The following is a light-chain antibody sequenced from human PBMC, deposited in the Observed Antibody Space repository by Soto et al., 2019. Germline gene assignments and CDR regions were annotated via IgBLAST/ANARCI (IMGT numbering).Light chain of an antibody. Sequence: IVLTQSPATLSASVGDRVTISCRASQGIGSALGWYQQKPGKPPHVLIYGASNLQSGVPPRFSGSGSGTDFTLTISRLQPEDSAVYYCQLYSNTPLTFGGGTKVDIK. J-gene: IGKJ4*02. CDR3: QLYSNTPLT. CDR2: GAS. V-gene: IGKV1D-13*01. CDR1: QGIGSA.